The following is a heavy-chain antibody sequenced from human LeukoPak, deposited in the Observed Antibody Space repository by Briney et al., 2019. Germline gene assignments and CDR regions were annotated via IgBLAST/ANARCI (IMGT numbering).Heavy chain of an antibody. V-gene: IGHV1-18*01. D-gene: IGHD3-16*01. J-gene: IGHJ4*02. Sequence: GASVKVSCKASGYTFTSYGISWVRQAPGQGLEWMGWISAYNGNTNYAQKFQGRVTMTTDTSTSTVYMELRSLRSDDTAVYYCARDEDYGIFVNVDYWGQGTLVTVSS. CDR2: ISAYNGNT. CDR3: ARDEDYGIFVNVDY. CDR1: GYTFTSYG.